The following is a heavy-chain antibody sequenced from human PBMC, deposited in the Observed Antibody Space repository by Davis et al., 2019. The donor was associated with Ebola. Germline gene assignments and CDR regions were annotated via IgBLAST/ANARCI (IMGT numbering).Heavy chain of an antibody. CDR3: ARDRNSWSYTVAGY. J-gene: IGHJ4*02. D-gene: IGHD1-26*01. V-gene: IGHV1-46*01. Sequence: ASVKVSCKASGYTFSRYYIHWVQQAPGQGLEWMGIINPSGGSTSYAQKFQGRVTMTRDTSTSTVYMELSSLRSEDTAVYYCARDRNSWSYTVAGYWGQGTLVTVSS. CDR2: INPSGGST. CDR1: GYTFSRYY.